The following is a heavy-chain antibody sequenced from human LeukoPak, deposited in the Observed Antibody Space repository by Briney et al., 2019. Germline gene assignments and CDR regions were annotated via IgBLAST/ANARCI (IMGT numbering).Heavy chain of an antibody. CDR1: GFTFSSYG. CDR2: IRYDGSNK. Sequence: GGSLRLSCAASGFTFSSYGMHWVRQAPGKGLEWVAFIRYDGSNKYYADSVKGRFTISGDNSKNTLYLQMNSLRAEDTAVYYCANYVDIVATIRDYWGQGTLVTVSS. V-gene: IGHV3-30*02. D-gene: IGHD5-12*01. CDR3: ANYVDIVATIRDY. J-gene: IGHJ4*02.